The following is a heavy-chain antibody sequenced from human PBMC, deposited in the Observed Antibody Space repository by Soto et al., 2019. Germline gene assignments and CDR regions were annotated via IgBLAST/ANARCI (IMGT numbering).Heavy chain of an antibody. J-gene: IGHJ6*02. V-gene: IGHV4-61*01. CDR2: IHYSWST. CDR1: GGSGSSGNYY. CDR3: ASDHRGSGYDLYYYYGMDV. D-gene: IGHD5-12*01. Sequence: QVQLQESGPGLVKPSETLSLTCTVSGGSGSSGNYYWSWIRQPPGKGLEWIGNIHYSWSTNYNPSLYGRVNISLDKSKNQFSLKLTSVTGADTAVYCCASDHRGSGYDLYYYYGMDVWGQGTTVTVSS.